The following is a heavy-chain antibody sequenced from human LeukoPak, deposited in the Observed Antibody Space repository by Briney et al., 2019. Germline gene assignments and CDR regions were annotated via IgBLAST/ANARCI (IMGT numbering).Heavy chain of an antibody. CDR3: ATGYSSTNFDY. D-gene: IGHD6-19*01. V-gene: IGHV1-2*02. Sequence: ASVKVSFKASGYTFTDYYMHWVRQAPGQGLEWMGWINPNSGGTNYAQKFQGRATMTRDTSISTAYMELSRLRADDTAVYYCATGYSSTNFDYWGQGTLVTVSS. CDR1: GYTFTDYY. J-gene: IGHJ4*02. CDR2: INPNSGGT.